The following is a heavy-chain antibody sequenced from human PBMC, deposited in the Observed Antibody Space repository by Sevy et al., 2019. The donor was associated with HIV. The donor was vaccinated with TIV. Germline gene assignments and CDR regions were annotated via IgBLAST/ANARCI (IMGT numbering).Heavy chain of an antibody. Sequence: GGSLRLSCAASGFSFSIYWMSWVRQAPGKGLEWVATMKQDGSEEDYVDSVKGRFTISRDNAKNSLYLQMNSLRADDTAVYYCARVKDDSSGYRFDYWGQGTLVTVSS. V-gene: IGHV3-7*01. J-gene: IGHJ4*02. CDR2: MKQDGSEE. D-gene: IGHD3-22*01. CDR1: GFSFSIYW. CDR3: ARVKDDSSGYRFDY.